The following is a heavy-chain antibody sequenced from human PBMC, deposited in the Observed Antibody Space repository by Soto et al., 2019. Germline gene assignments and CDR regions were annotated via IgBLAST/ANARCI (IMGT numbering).Heavy chain of an antibody. CDR1: GGSISSYY. CDR3: ARVAGDTLTQYYFDY. CDR2: IYYSGST. V-gene: IGHV4-59*01. J-gene: IGHJ4*02. D-gene: IGHD2-21*01. Sequence: SETLSLTCTVSGGSISSYYWSWIRQPPGKGLEWIGYIYYSGSTNYNPSLKSRVTISVDTSKNQFSLKLSSVTAADTAVYYCARVAGDTLTQYYFDYWGLGTLVTVSS.